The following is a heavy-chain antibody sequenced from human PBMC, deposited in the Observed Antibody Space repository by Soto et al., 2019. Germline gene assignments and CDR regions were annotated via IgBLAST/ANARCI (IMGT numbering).Heavy chain of an antibody. J-gene: IGHJ6*02. CDR3: TTGGYCSGGSCYPPYYYYYGMDV. V-gene: IGHV3-15*01. D-gene: IGHD2-15*01. Sequence: EVQLVESGGGLVKPGGSLRLSCAASGFTFSNAWMSWVRQAPGKGLEWVGRIKSKTDGGTTDYAAPVKGRFTISRDDSKNTLYLQMNSLKTEDTAVYYCTTGGYCSGGSCYPPYYYYYGMDVWGQGTTVIVSS. CDR1: GFTFSNAW. CDR2: IKSKTDGGTT.